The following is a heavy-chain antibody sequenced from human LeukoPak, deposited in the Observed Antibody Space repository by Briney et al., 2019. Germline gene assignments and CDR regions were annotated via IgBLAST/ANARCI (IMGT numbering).Heavy chain of an antibody. CDR2: ISYDGSNK. V-gene: IGHV3-30*18. D-gene: IGHD1-20*01. CDR3: AKYNPFHAFDI. CDR1: GFTFSSYG. Sequence: GGSLRLSCAASGFTFSSYGMHWVSQAPGKGLEWVAVISYDGSNKYYADSVKGRFTISRDNSKNTLYLQMNSLRAEDTAVYYCAKYNPFHAFDIWGQGTMVTVSS. J-gene: IGHJ3*02.